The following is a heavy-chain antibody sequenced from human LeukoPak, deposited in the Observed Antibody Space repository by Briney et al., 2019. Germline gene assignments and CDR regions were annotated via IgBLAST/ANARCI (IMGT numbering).Heavy chain of an antibody. CDR1: GYIFTELS. Sequence: GASVKVSCKVSGYIFTELSMHWVRQSPRKGLEWMGGSDPEDGKTVYAQNFQGRVTMTEDTSADTAYMELSSLGSEDTAVYYCAIDTVYYDPPSYWGQGTLVTVSS. V-gene: IGHV1-24*01. CDR3: AIDTVYYDPPSY. J-gene: IGHJ4*01. D-gene: IGHD3-16*01. CDR2: SDPEDGKT.